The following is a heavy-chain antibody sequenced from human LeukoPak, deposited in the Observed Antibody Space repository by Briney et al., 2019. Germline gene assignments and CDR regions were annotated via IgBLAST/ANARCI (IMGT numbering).Heavy chain of an antibody. J-gene: IGHJ4*02. V-gene: IGHV3-74*01. CDR3: AKGGTTVVDY. Sequence: RQAPGXXLVWVSRINSDGNSITYADSVKGRFTISRDNAKNMLYLQMNSLRAEDTAVYYCAKGGTTVVDYWGQGTLDTVSS. D-gene: IGHD4-23*01. CDR2: INSDGNSI.